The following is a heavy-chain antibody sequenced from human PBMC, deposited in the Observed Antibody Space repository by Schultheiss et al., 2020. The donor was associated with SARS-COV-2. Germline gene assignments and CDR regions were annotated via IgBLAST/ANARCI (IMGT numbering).Heavy chain of an antibody. V-gene: IGHV4-61*08. Sequence: SETLSLTCTVSGVSVDSGGYYWTWLRQPPGKGLDWIGYIYHSGITAYHPSLKSRVTISLDTSNSQFSLHLKSVTAADTAFYYCARGLFYSNWFDPWSQGALVTVSS. J-gene: IGHJ5*02. CDR3: ARGLFYSNWFDP. CDR2: IYHSGIT. CDR1: GVSVDSGGYY. D-gene: IGHD3-9*01.